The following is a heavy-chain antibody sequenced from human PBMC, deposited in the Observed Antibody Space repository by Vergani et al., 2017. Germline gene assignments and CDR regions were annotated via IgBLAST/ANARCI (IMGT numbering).Heavy chain of an antibody. CDR3: ARDLAQVVVVGY. CDR1: GFTFSDYY. CDR2: ISSSGSTI. Sequence: QVQLLESGGGLVNPGGSLRLSCAASGFTFSDYYMSWIRQAPGKGLEWVSYISSSGSTIYYADSVKGRFTISRDNAKNSLYLKMNSLRAEDPAVYYCARDLAQVVVVGYWGQGTLVTVSS. J-gene: IGHJ4*02. V-gene: IGHV3-11*01. D-gene: IGHD2-15*01.